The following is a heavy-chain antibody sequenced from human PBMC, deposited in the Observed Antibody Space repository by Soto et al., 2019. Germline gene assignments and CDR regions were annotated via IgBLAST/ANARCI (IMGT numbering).Heavy chain of an antibody. Sequence: QVQLVQSGAEVRKPGASVKVSCQASGYTFSNYAISWLRQAPGQGPEWMGWISAYSGQTKYAEKFQDRVTMATDTSTSTANLELRSLRSDATAVYYCAKDEPRWLHGPFDCWGQGTLVTVSS. CDR3: AKDEPRWLHGPFDC. J-gene: IGHJ4*02. CDR2: ISAYSGQT. V-gene: IGHV1-18*01. CDR1: GYTFSNYA. D-gene: IGHD5-12*01.